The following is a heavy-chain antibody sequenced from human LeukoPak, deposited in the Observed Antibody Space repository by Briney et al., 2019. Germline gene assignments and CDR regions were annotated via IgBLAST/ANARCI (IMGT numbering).Heavy chain of an antibody. Sequence: GGSLRLSCAASGFTFSSYGMSWVRQAPGKGLEWVSTISGSGGSTYYADSVKGRFTISRDNSKNTLYLQMNSLRAEDTAVYYCAKTMVRGVGLDYWGQGTLVTVSS. J-gene: IGHJ4*02. CDR1: GFTFSSYG. D-gene: IGHD3-10*01. CDR3: AKTMVRGVGLDY. V-gene: IGHV3-23*01. CDR2: ISGSGGST.